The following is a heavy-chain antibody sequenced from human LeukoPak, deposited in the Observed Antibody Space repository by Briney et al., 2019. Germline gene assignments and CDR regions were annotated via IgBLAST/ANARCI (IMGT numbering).Heavy chain of an antibody. D-gene: IGHD3-16*02. CDR3: ARGALDYYYGMDV. Sequence: GGSLRLSCAASGFIFNKHAMSWVRQAPGKGLEWVSGLSGSGGSTDYADSVKGRFTISRDNSKNTLYLQMNSLRAEDTAVYYCARGALDYYYGMDVWGQGTTVTVSS. CDR2: LSGSGGST. J-gene: IGHJ6*02. V-gene: IGHV3-23*01. CDR1: GFIFNKHA.